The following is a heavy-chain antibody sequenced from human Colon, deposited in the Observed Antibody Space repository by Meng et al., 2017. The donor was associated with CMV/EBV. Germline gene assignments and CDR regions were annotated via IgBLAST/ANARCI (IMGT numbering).Heavy chain of an antibody. CDR2: INHSGST. V-gene: IGHV4-34*01. Sequence: ESLKISCAASGFTFSRYSMDWLRQAPGKGLEWIGEINHSGSTNYNPSLKSRVTISVDTSKNQFSLKLSSVTAADTAVYYCARDSSWYSWFDPWGQGTLVTVSS. D-gene: IGHD6-13*01. CDR1: GFTFSRYS. J-gene: IGHJ5*02. CDR3: ARDSSWYSWFDP.